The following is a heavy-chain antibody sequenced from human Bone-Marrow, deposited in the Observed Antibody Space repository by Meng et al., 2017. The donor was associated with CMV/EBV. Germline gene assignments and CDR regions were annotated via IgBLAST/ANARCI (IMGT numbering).Heavy chain of an antibody. Sequence: ASVKVSCKASEYTFTGYYIHWVRQAPGQGLEWMGWINPNSGGTNYAQKFQGRVTMTRDTSTSTAYMELRSLRSDDTAVYYCAREVVVVPADISGFDPWGQGTLVTVSS. CDR1: EYTFTGYY. J-gene: IGHJ5*02. CDR2: INPNSGGT. CDR3: AREVVVVPADISGFDP. V-gene: IGHV1-2*02. D-gene: IGHD2-2*01.